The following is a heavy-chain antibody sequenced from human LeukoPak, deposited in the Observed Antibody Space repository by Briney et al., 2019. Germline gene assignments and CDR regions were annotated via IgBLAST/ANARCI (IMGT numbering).Heavy chain of an antibody. CDR3: ARDNSGYIDY. Sequence: GGSLRLSCAASGFTFSSYAMTWVRQAPGKGLQWVSAISGSDGSTYYADSVKGRFTISRDNSKNTLYLQMNSLRAEDTAVYYCARDNSGYIDYWGQGTLVTVSS. CDR2: ISGSDGST. CDR1: GFTFSSYA. V-gene: IGHV3-23*01. D-gene: IGHD3-22*01. J-gene: IGHJ4*02.